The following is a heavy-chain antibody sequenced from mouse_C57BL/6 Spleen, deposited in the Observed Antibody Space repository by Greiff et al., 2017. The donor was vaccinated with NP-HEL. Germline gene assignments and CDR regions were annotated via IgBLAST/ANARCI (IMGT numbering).Heavy chain of an antibody. Sequence: QVQLQQSGAELVRPGSSVKLSCKASGYTFTSYWMHWVKQRPIQGLEWIGNIDPSDSETHYNQKFKDKATLTVDKSSSTAYMQLSSLTSEDSAVYYGARKDDYDEGFDYWGKGTTLTVSS. CDR3: ARKDDYDEGFDY. CDR2: IDPSDSET. J-gene: IGHJ2*01. V-gene: IGHV1-52*01. D-gene: IGHD2-4*01. CDR1: GYTFTSYW.